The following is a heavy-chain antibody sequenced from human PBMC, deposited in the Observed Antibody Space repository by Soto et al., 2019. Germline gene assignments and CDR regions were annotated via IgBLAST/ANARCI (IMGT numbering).Heavy chain of an antibody. V-gene: IGHV3-23*01. Sequence: GGSLRLSCTASGFTLQNYAMAWVRQAPGKGLEWVSTLIGGHYGTAYAYSVKGRFTVSRDNSKNCLYLQMNSLGVEDTAMYFCAKGKSKGDIDRFEPWGQGSLVTVSS. CDR1: GFTLQNYA. D-gene: IGHD3-10*01. CDR2: LIGGHYGT. J-gene: IGHJ5*02. CDR3: AKGKSKGDIDRFEP.